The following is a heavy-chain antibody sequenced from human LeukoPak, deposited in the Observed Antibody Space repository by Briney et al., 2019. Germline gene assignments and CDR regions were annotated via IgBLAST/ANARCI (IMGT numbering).Heavy chain of an antibody. V-gene: IGHV4-4*02. Sequence: SGTLSLTCAASGGSISSSFWWNWVRQPPGKGLEWIGEIYHSGSTNYTPSLKSRVTISIDESKHHFSLNLRSVSAAVTAIYYCARFEAPGEAFDIWGQGTTVTVSS. CDR3: ARFEAPGEAFDI. J-gene: IGHJ3*02. CDR2: IYHSGST. CDR1: GGSISSSFW. D-gene: IGHD3-9*01.